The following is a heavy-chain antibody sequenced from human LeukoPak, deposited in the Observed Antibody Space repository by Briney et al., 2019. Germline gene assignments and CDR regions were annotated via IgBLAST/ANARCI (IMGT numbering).Heavy chain of an antibody. CDR3: ARLPWGFPPWFDP. V-gene: IGHV4-61*08. Sequence: SQTLSLTCSVSGGSFTSGDYYWSWIRQPPGKGLEWIGYIYYSGSTNYNPSLKSRVTISVDTSKNQFSLKLSSVTAADTAVYYCARLPWGFPPWFDPWGQGTLVTVSS. CDR2: IYYSGST. J-gene: IGHJ5*02. D-gene: IGHD3-16*01. CDR1: GGSFTSGDYY.